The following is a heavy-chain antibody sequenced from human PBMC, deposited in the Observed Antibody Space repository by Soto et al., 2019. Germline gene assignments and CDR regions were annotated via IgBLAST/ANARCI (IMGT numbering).Heavy chain of an antibody. CDR3: ARDSGSGIGLDYYYGMDV. CDR1: GFTFSSYA. Sequence: QVQLVESGGGVVQPGRSLRLSCAASGFTFSSYAMHWVRQAPGKGLEWVAVISYDGSNKYYADSVKGRFTISRDNSKNTLYLQMNSLRAEETAVYYCARDSGSGIGLDYYYGMDVWGQGTTVTVSS. D-gene: IGHD3-10*01. J-gene: IGHJ6*02. V-gene: IGHV3-30-3*01. CDR2: ISYDGSNK.